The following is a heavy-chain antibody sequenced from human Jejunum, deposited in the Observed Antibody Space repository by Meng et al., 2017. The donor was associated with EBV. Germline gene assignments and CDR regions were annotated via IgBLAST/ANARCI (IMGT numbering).Heavy chain of an antibody. CDR1: GSPFPSSA. V-gene: IGHV1-8*01. CDR3: ARGRVWGSYQDY. D-gene: IGHD3-16*02. J-gene: IGHJ4*02. Sequence: LLQSGASLTTPAASLAVSFPPSGSPFPSSAVPWFRQAPSPGLDWLVWLHPNSGNTGYAQKFQGRVTMTRNTSISTAYMELSSLRSEDTAVYYCARGRVWGSYQDYWGQGTLVTVSS. CDR2: LHPNSGNT.